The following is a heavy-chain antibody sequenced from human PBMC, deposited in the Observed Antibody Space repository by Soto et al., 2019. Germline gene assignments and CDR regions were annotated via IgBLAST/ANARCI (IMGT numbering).Heavy chain of an antibody. Sequence: PGGSLRLSCAAFGFTFSSYDMHWVRQATGKGLEWVSAIGTAGDTYYPGSGKGRFTISRENAKNSLYLQMNSLRAGDTAVYYCARAAGGGYYRPLDYWGQGTLVTVSS. CDR3: ARAAGGGYYRPLDY. CDR1: GFTFSSYD. V-gene: IGHV3-13*01. J-gene: IGHJ4*02. CDR2: IGTAGDT. D-gene: IGHD3-3*01.